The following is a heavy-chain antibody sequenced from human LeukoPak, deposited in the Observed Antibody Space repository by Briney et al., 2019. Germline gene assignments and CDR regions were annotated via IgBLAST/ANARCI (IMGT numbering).Heavy chain of an antibody. CDR1: GFTFSSYS. D-gene: IGHD3-3*01. J-gene: IGHJ4*02. V-gene: IGHV3-21*01. CDR2: ISSSSSYI. Sequence: GGSLRLSCAASGFTFSSYSMNWVRQAPGKGLEWVSSISSSSSYIYYADSVKGRFTISRDNAKNSLYLQMNSLRAEDTAVYYCARNTIFGDEPDYYFDYWGQGTLVTVSS. CDR3: ARNTIFGDEPDYYFDY.